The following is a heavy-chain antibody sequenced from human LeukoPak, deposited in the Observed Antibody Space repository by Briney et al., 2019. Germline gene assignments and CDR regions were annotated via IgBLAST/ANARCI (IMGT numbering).Heavy chain of an antibody. CDR1: GFTFSSYA. D-gene: IGHD3-22*01. J-gene: IGHJ4*02. CDR2: ISGSGGST. CDR3: AKLDDDSSGYYYDPNDY. V-gene: IGHV3-23*01. Sequence: GGSLRLSCAASGFTFSSYAMSWVRQAPGKGLEWVSAISGSGGSTYYADSVKGRFTISRDNFKNTLYLQMNSLRAEDTAVYYCAKLDDDSSGYYYDPNDYWGQGTLVTVSS.